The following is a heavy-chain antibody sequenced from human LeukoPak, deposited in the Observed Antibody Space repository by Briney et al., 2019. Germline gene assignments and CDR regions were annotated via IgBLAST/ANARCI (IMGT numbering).Heavy chain of an antibody. CDR1: GFTFSSYA. Sequence: PGGSLRLSCAASGFTFSSYAVHWVRQAPGKGLEWVAVISYDGSNKYYADSVKGRFTISRDNSKNTLYLQMNSLRAEDTAVYYCARDLAMVRGVLYYYYGMDVWGQGTTVTVSS. CDR2: ISYDGSNK. CDR3: ARDLAMVRGVLYYYYGMDV. J-gene: IGHJ6*02. V-gene: IGHV3-30*04. D-gene: IGHD3-10*01.